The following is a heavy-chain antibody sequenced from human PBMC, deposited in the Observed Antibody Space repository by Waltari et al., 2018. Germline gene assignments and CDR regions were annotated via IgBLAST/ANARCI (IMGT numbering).Heavy chain of an antibody. CDR3: ARGELFMDFWSTYQRGFDY. CDR2: INPNSGGT. D-gene: IGHD3-3*01. J-gene: IGHJ4*02. Sequence: QVQLVQSGAEVKKPGASVKVSCKASGYTFTGYYMHWVRQATVQGLEWMGWINPNSGGTNYAQKCQGRVTMTRDTSISTAYMELSRLRSDDTAVYDCARGELFMDFWSTYQRGFDYWGQGTLVTVSS. V-gene: IGHV1-2*02. CDR1: GYTFTGYY.